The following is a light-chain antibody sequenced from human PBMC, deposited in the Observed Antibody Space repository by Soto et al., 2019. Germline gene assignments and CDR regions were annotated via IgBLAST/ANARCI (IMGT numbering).Light chain of an antibody. V-gene: IGLV1-44*01. CDR2: SNN. CDR3: ISYSTTTARDGRV. J-gene: IGLJ3*02. Sequence: QSVLTQPPSASETPGQRVTISCSGSSSNIGSNSVNWYQQLPGTAPKLIIYSNNERPSGVPDRFSGSKSGTSASLSISGLQSEHEADYYCISYSTTTARDGRVFGAGTTVTVL. CDR1: SSNIGSNS.